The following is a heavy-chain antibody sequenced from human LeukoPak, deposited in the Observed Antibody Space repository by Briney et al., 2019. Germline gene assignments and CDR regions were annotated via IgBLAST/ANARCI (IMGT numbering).Heavy chain of an antibody. D-gene: IGHD1-1*01. CDR2: IYSGGSS. J-gene: IGHJ6*02. CDR3: ARDAGHQLSRRNYYAMDV. CDR1: GGSISSSSYY. V-gene: IGHV4-39*07. Sequence: SETQSLTCTVSGGSISSSSYYWGWIRQPPGKELEWIGSIYSGGSSYYNPSLKSRVTISVDTSNNQFSLKVNSVTAADTAVYYCARDAGHQLSRRNYYAMDVWGQGTTVTVSS.